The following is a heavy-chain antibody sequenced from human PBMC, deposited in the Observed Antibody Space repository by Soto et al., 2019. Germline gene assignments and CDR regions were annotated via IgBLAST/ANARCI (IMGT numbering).Heavy chain of an antibody. Sequence: QVQLVQSGAEVKKPGASVKVSCKASGYTLTSYDINWVRQATGQGLEWMGWMNPNSGNTGYAQKFQGRVTMTRNTSISTAYMELSSLRSEDTAVYYCARVYGGNSYYYHCGMDVWGQGTTVTVSS. CDR1: GYTLTSYD. D-gene: IGHD2-21*02. CDR2: MNPNSGNT. V-gene: IGHV1-8*01. CDR3: ARVYGGNSYYYHCGMDV. J-gene: IGHJ6*02.